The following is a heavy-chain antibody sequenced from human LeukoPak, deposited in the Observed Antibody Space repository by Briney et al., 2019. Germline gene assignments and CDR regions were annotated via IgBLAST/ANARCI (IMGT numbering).Heavy chain of an antibody. CDR3: ARNASSLGAGAFDI. CDR1: GGSISSSSLY. V-gene: IGHV4-39*01. Sequence: SETLSLTCTVSGGSISSSSLYWDWIRQPPGKWLEWIGSVFYSGSTYYNPSLKSRVTISVDTSKNQFSLKLSSVTAADTAVYYCARNASSLGAGAFDIWGQGTMVTVSS. CDR2: VFYSGST. J-gene: IGHJ3*02. D-gene: IGHD2-2*01.